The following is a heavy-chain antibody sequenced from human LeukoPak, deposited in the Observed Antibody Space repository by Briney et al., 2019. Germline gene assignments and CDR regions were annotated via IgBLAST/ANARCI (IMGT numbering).Heavy chain of an antibody. V-gene: IGHV4-39*07. CDR3: AREYYDSSGYPYYYYYYGMDV. Sequence: SETLSLTCTVSGGSISSSSYYWGWIRQPPGKGLEWIGSIYYSGSTYYNPSLKSRVIISVDTSKNQFSLKLSSVTAADTAVYYCAREYYDSSGYPYYYYYYGMDVWGQGTTVTVSS. CDR2: IYYSGST. CDR1: GGSISSSSYY. J-gene: IGHJ6*02. D-gene: IGHD3-22*01.